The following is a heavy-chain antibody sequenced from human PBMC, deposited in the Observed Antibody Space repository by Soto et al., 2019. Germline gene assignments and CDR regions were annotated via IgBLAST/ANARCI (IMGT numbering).Heavy chain of an antibody. Sequence: ASVKVSCKASGYTFTSYAMHWVRQAPGQRLEWMGWINAGNGNTKYSQKFQGRVTITRDTSASTAYMELSSLRSEDTAVYYCAREGSTDLTRIAAAGIRPDNYYYYMDVWGKGTTVTVSS. V-gene: IGHV1-3*01. J-gene: IGHJ6*03. CDR3: AREGSTDLTRIAAAGIRPDNYYYYMDV. CDR1: GYTFTSYA. D-gene: IGHD6-13*01. CDR2: INAGNGNT.